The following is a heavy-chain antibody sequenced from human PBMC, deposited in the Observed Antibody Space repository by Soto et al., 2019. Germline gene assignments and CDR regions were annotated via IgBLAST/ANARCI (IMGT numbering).Heavy chain of an antibody. CDR3: ARRYCSSASCPRNYYGMDV. D-gene: IGHD2-2*01. CDR2: IDPIDSYT. V-gene: IGHV5-10-1*01. J-gene: IGHJ6*02. CDR1: GYNFASYW. Sequence: GESLKISCQGSGYNFASYWISWVLQMPGKGLEWMGRIDPIDSYTNYSPSFQGHVTISADKSISTAYLQWSSLKASDTAMYYCARRYCSSASCPRNYYGMDVWGQGTTVTVSS.